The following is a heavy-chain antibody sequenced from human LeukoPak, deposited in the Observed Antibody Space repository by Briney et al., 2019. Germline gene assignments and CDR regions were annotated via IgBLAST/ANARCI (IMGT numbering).Heavy chain of an antibody. D-gene: IGHD3-22*01. V-gene: IGHV1-2*02. CDR1: GYTFTGYY. Sequence: HGASVKVSCKTSGYTFTGYYIHWVRQAPGQGLEWMGWINPNSGGTNYAQKFQGRVTMTRDTSISTAYMELSRLRSDDTAVYYCARAYYYDSSGFPCFDYWGQGTLVTVSS. CDR2: INPNSGGT. CDR3: ARAYYYDSSGFPCFDY. J-gene: IGHJ4*02.